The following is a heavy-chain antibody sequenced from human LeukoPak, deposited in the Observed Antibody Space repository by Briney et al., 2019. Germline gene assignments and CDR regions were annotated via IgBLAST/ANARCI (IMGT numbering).Heavy chain of an antibody. CDR2: INHSGST. J-gene: IGHJ2*01. CDR3: ARDFGGVDWYFDL. Sequence: PSETLSLTCAVYGVSFSGYYWSWIRQPPGKGLEWIGEINHSGSTNYNPSLKSRVTISVDTSKNQFSLKLSSVTAADTAVYYCARDFGGVDWYFDLWGRGTLVTVSS. CDR1: GVSFSGYY. D-gene: IGHD3-16*01. V-gene: IGHV4-34*01.